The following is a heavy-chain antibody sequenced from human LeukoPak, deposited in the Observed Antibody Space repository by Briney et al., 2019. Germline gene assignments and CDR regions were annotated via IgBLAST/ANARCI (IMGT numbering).Heavy chain of an antibody. V-gene: IGHV3-23*01. D-gene: IGHD6-13*01. J-gene: IGHJ4*02. CDR3: AKDYAAAGTYFDY. Sequence: GGSLRLSCAASGFTFSSYAMSWVRQAPGKGLEWVSAISGSGGSTYYADSVKGRFTISSDNSKNTLYLQMNSLRAEDTAVYYCAKDYAAAGTYFDYWAREPWSPSLQ. CDR1: GFTFSSYA. CDR2: ISGSGGST.